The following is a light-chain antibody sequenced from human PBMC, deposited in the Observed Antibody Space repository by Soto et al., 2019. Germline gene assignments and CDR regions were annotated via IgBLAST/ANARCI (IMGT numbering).Light chain of an antibody. V-gene: IGLV2-14*01. Sequence: QSVLTQPASVSGSPGQSITISCTGTSSDVGGYNYASWYQQHPGKAPKLMIYDVSNRPSGVSNRFSGSKSGNTASLTISGLQAEDEAAYYCSSYTSSSALHVFRTGTKVPVL. CDR3: SSYTSSSALHV. CDR2: DVS. CDR1: SSDVGGYNY. J-gene: IGLJ1*01.